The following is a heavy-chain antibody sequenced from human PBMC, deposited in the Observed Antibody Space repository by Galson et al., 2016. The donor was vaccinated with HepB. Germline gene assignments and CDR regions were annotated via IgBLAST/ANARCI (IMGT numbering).Heavy chain of an antibody. Sequence: SVKVSCKASGYRFSNYGISWVRQAPGQGLEWMGWISASNDDTNYAQKFQDRVTLTRDTSTSKAYMELRSLKSDDTAMYYCARDMGSGWYYYYGMDVWGQGTTVTVSS. V-gene: IGHV1-18*01. CDR1: GYRFSNYG. J-gene: IGHJ6*02. D-gene: IGHD6-25*01. CDR2: ISASNDDT. CDR3: ARDMGSGWYYYYGMDV.